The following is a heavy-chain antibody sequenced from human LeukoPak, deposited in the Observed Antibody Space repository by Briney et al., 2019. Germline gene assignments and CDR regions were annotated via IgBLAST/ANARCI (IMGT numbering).Heavy chain of an antibody. CDR1: GYTFTSYA. D-gene: IGHD5-18*01. J-gene: IGHJ4*02. Sequence: ASVKLSCKASGYTFTSYAMHWVRQAPGQRLELMGRINAGNSNTKYSQKFQGRVTITRDTSASTAYMELSSLRSEDTAVYYCASGIRGYSYPDYWGQGTLVTVSS. CDR2: INAGNSNT. V-gene: IGHV1-3*01. CDR3: ASGIRGYSYPDY.